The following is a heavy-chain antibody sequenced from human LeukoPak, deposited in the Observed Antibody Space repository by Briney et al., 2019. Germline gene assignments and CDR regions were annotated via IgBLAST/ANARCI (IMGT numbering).Heavy chain of an antibody. Sequence: ASVKVSCKASGYTSTGYNMHWVRQAPGQGLEWLGRINPNTGGTQYAQNFQGRVTMTRGTSISTAYMELSSLRSDDTAVYYCQTLAEAAQFSWGQGTLVTVSS. CDR1: GYTSTGYN. V-gene: IGHV1-2*02. J-gene: IGHJ4*02. CDR2: INPNTGGT. CDR3: QTLAEAAQFS. D-gene: IGHD6-13*01.